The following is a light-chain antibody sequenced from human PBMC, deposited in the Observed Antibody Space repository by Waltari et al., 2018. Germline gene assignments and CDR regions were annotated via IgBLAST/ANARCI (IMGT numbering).Light chain of an antibody. CDR3: QHHFRLPAT. J-gene: IGKJ1*01. CDR1: QSISRY. Sequence: EIVLTQSPVSLSLSPGERATLSCRSSQSISRYLAWYQQKPGQAPRILIYGASNRATGVPPRFSGSGSGTDFSLTISGLEPEDSAVYYCQHHFRLPATFGQGTKVEIK. V-gene: IGKV3-20*01. CDR2: GAS.